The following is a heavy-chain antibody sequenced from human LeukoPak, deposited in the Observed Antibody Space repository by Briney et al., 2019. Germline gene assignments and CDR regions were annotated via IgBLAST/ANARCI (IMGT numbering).Heavy chain of an antibody. CDR2: IRYDGSNK. CDR1: GFTFSSYG. CDR3: AKDIIRGYCSSTSCYGGAFDI. J-gene: IGHJ3*02. D-gene: IGHD2-2*01. V-gene: IGHV3-30*02. Sequence: GGSLRLSCAASGFTFSSYGMHWVRQAPGKGLEWVAFIRYDGSNKYYADSVKGRFTISRDNSKNTLYLQMNSLRAEDTAVYYCAKDIIRGYCSSTSCYGGAFDIWGQGTMVTVSS.